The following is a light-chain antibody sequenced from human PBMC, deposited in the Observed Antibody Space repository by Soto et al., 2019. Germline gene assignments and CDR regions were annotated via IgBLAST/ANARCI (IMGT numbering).Light chain of an antibody. Sequence: IVVTQSPATLSSFPGDRVTLSCRASQSVNSNLAWYQQKPGQAPRLLISGASTRAPGIAARFSGSGSGTNFTLSISGLQSADFAVYYCQQYNDWPLYTLGQGTKVDIK. V-gene: IGKV3-15*01. CDR3: QQYNDWPLYT. CDR2: GAS. CDR1: QSVNSN. J-gene: IGKJ2*01.